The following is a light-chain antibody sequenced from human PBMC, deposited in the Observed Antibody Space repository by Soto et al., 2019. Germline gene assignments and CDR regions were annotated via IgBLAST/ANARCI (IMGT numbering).Light chain of an antibody. V-gene: IGLV2-14*01. CDR2: EVS. CDR1: SSDVGGYKY. J-gene: IGLJ1*01. CDR3: SSYTSSSTRV. Sequence: QSALTQPASVSGSPGQSITISCTGTSSDVGGYKYVSWYQQHPGKAPKLMIYEVSNRPSGVSNRFSGSKSGNTAALTISGLQAEDEDDYYCSSYTSSSTRVFGTGTKLTVL.